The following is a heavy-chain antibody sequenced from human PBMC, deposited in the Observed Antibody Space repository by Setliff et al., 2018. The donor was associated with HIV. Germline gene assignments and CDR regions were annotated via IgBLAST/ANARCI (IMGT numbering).Heavy chain of an antibody. CDR3: VRGVQSPPHYSYYYMDV. V-gene: IGHV1-69*02. J-gene: IGHJ6*03. D-gene: IGHD3-3*01. Sequence: SVKVSCKASRSTFNSHTINWVRQAPGQGLDWMGRIIPILGVANYAQRFQGKVTITADRSTSTAYMELTSLRFDDTAMYYCVRGVQSPPHYSYYYMDVWGEGTMVTV. CDR2: IIPILGVA. CDR1: RSTFNSHT.